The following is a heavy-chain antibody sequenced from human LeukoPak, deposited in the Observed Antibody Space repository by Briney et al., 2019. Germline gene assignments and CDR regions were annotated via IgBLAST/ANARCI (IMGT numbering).Heavy chain of an antibody. CDR1: GGSISSGSYY. CDR2: IYASGGT. V-gene: IGHV4-61*10. J-gene: IGHJ4*02. D-gene: IGHD4-23*01. CDR3: ARVGVDYSGNIIKYFFDY. Sequence: SETLSLTCTVSGGSISSGSYYWSWIRQPAGKGLEWIGHIYASGGTKYNPSLESRVIISVDTSKNQFSLKLSPVTAADTAVYYCARVGVDYSGNIIKYFFDYWGQGTLVTVSS.